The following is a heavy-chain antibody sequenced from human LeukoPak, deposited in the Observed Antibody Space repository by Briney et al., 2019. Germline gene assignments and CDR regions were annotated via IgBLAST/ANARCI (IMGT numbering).Heavy chain of an antibody. CDR3: ARDAQRGFDYSNSLKY. Sequence: GGSLRLSCAASGFIYSHYCMHWVRQAPGKGLEWVAVIWSDGSNRFYAGSVKGRFTISRDNSQNTLFLQMNSLRAEDTAMYYCARDAQRGFDYSNSLKYWGHGTLVTVSS. CDR2: IWSDGSNR. J-gene: IGHJ4*01. CDR1: GFIYSHYC. V-gene: IGHV3-33*01. D-gene: IGHD4-11*01.